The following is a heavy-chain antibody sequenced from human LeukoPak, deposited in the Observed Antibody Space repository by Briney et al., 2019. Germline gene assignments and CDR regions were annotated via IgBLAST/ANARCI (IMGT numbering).Heavy chain of an antibody. CDR3: AKLKGWYGEGYFDY. J-gene: IGHJ4*02. V-gene: IGHV3-53*01. CDR2: IYSRGTT. CDR1: GFTVSSNY. D-gene: IGHD3-10*01. Sequence: GGSLRLSCAASGFTVSSNYMSWVRQPPGKGLVWGSVIYSRGTTFYADSVKGRFTISRDNSKNTLYLQMNSLSADDTVVYYCAKLKGWYGEGYFDYWGQGTVVTVSS.